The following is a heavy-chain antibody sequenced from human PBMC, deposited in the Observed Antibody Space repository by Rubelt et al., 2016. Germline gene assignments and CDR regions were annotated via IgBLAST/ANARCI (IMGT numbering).Heavy chain of an antibody. CDR1: GYTFSDYW. J-gene: IGHJ4*02. D-gene: IGHD3-22*01. V-gene: IGHV5-51*01. Sequence: EVQLVQSGAEMREPGESLRISCKGSGYTFSDYWIAWVRQMPGIGLEWMGVIYPGDSDTRYSPSFQGQVTVSADTSISSADLHWVSLKASDTAMYYCARALDDYDSSFDYWGQGTLVTASS. CDR2: IYPGDSDT. CDR3: ARALDDYDSSFDY.